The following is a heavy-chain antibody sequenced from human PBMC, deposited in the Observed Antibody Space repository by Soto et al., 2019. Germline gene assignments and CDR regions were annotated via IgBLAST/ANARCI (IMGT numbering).Heavy chain of an antibody. CDR2: INPSGGST. CDR3: ARDSVAVAGTLYYYYYGMDV. D-gene: IGHD6-19*01. Sequence: ASVKVSFKASGYTFTSYYMHWVRQAPGQGLEWMGIINPSGGSTSYAQKFQGRVTMTRDTSTSTVYMELSSLRSEDTAVYYCARDSVAVAGTLYYYYYGMDVWGQGTTVTVSS. V-gene: IGHV1-46*01. CDR1: GYTFTSYY. J-gene: IGHJ6*02.